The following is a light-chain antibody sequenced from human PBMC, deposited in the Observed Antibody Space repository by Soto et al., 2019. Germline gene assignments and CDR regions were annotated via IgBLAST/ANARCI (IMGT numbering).Light chain of an antibody. CDR2: GAS. CDR3: QQYNNWLT. Sequence: EIVLTQSPGTLSLSPGERATLSCRASQTFSNSFLSWFQQIPGQAPRLLIYGASMRATGIPDRFSGSGSGTDFTLTISRLEPEDFAVYYCQQYNNWLTFGGGTKVDI. CDR1: QTFSNSF. V-gene: IGKV3-20*01. J-gene: IGKJ4*01.